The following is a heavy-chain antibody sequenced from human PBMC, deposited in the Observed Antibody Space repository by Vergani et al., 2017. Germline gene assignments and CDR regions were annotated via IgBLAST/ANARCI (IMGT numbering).Heavy chain of an antibody. Sequence: QVQLVQSGAEVKKPGSSVKVSCKASGGTFSSYAISWVRQAPGQGLEWMGGIIPIFGTANYAQKFQGRVTMTRDTSTSTVYMELSSLKSEDTAVYYCARELSSSYYFDYWGQGTLVTVSS. V-gene: IGHV1-69*06. CDR1: GGTFSSYA. CDR2: IIPIFGTA. D-gene: IGHD6-13*01. CDR3: ARELSSSYYFDY. J-gene: IGHJ4*02.